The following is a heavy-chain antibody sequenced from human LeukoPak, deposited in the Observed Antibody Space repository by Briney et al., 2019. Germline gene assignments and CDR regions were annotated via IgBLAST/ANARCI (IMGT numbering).Heavy chain of an antibody. CDR1: GYTFTGYY. CDR3: AKGSGRYSGYDYWVSDY. V-gene: IGHV1-8*02. D-gene: IGHD5-12*01. J-gene: IGHJ4*02. CDR2: MNPNSGNT. Sequence: GASVKVSCKASGYTFTGYYMHWVRQATGQGLEWMGWMNPNSGNTGYAQKFQGRVTMTRNTSISTAYMELSSLRSEDTAVYYCAKGSGRYSGYDYWVSDYWGQGTLVTVSS.